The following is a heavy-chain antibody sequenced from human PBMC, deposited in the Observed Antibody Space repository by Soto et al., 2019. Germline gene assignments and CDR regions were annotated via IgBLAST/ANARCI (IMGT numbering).Heavy chain of an antibody. D-gene: IGHD7-27*01. CDR2: ISGSGGST. CDR1: GFTFSSYA. Sequence: GGSLRLSCAASGFTFSSYAMSWVRQAPGKGLEWVSAISGSGGSTYYADSVKGRFTISRDNSKNTLYLQMNSLGAEDRAVYYCAKDRVANWGSFAFDIWCQGTMVTGSS. J-gene: IGHJ3*02. V-gene: IGHV3-23*01. CDR3: AKDRVANWGSFAFDI.